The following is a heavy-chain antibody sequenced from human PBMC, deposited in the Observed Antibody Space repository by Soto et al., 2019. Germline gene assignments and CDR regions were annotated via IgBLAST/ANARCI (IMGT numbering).Heavy chain of an antibody. Sequence: SVKVSCKASGYTFTSYDINWVRQAPGQGLEWMGGIIPIFGTANYAQKFQGRVTITADESTSTAYMELSSLRSEDTAVYYCARDDYKNWFDPWGQGTLVTVSS. J-gene: IGHJ5*02. D-gene: IGHD4-4*01. CDR3: ARDDYKNWFDP. V-gene: IGHV1-69*13. CDR2: IIPIFGTA. CDR1: GYTFTSYD.